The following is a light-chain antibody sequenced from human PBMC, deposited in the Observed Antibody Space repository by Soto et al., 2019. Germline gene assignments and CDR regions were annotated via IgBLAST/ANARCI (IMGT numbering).Light chain of an antibody. Sequence: DLQMTQSPSYLSASVGDRVTITCRASQSISSYVNWYQQKPGKAPKLLIYAASSLQSGVPSRVSGSGSGTDVTLTISSLQPEDFATYYCQQSYSTLRTFGQGTKVDIK. CDR3: QQSYSTLRT. CDR2: AAS. V-gene: IGKV1-39*01. CDR1: QSISSY. J-gene: IGKJ1*01.